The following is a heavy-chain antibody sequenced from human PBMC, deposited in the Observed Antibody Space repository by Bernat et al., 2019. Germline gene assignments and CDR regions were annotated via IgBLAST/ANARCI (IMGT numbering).Heavy chain of an antibody. V-gene: IGHV3-23*01. CDR3: RSEWHMITFGGVPDY. CDR1: GFTFSSYA. J-gene: IGHJ4*02. Sequence: EVQLLESGGGLVQPGGSLRLSCAASGFTFSSYAMSLVRQAPGKGLEWVSAISGSGGSPYYADSVKGRFTISRDNSKNTLYLQMNSLRAEDTAVYYCRSEWHMITFGGVPDYWGQGTLVTVSS. D-gene: IGHD3-16*01. CDR2: ISGSGGSP.